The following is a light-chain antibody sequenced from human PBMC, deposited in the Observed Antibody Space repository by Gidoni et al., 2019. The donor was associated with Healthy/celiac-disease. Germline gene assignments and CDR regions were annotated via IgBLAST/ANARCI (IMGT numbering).Light chain of an antibody. CDR3: QQYGSSPYT. V-gene: IGKV3-20*01. Sequence: DIVLTQSPGTLSLSPGERATLSCRASQSVSSSYLAWYQQKPGQAPRLLIYGASSRATGIPDRFGGSGSGTDFTLTISRLEPEDFAVYYCQQYGSSPYTFXXXTKLEIK. CDR1: QSVSSSY. J-gene: IGKJ2*01. CDR2: GAS.